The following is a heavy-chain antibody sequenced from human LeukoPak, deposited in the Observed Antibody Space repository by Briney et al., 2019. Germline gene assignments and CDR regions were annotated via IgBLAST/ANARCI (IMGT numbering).Heavy chain of an antibody. CDR2: ISSSSSYI. J-gene: IGHJ4*02. Sequence: GGSLRLSCAASGFTFSSYSMNWVRQAPGKGLEWVSSISSSSSYIYYADSVKGRFTISRDNAKNSLYLQMNSLRAEDTAVYYCARGIDYYGSGSYYRGFDYWGQGTLVTVSS. CDR3: ARGIDYYGSGSYYRGFDY. CDR1: GFTFSSYS. V-gene: IGHV3-21*01. D-gene: IGHD3-10*01.